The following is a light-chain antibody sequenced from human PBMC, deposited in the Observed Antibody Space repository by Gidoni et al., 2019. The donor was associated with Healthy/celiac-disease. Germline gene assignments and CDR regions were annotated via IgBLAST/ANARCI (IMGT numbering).Light chain of an antibody. CDR2: WAS. J-gene: IGKJ1*01. CDR1: QSVVYSSNNKHY. V-gene: IGKV4-1*01. CDR3: QQYYTTPRT. Sequence: DFVMTQSPDSLAVSLGERATINCKSSQSVVYSSNNKHYLAWYQQKPGQPPRLLIYWASTREVGVPDRFSGSGSGTDFTLTISSLQAEDVAVYFCQQYYTTPRTFGQGTKVEIK.